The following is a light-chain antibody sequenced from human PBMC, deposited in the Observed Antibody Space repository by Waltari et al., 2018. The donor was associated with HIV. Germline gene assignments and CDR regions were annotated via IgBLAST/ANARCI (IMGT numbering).Light chain of an antibody. Sequence: QSALTQPPSASGSPGQSVTISCTGTSSDIGGYNYVSWYQQYPGKAHKVMIHEVNKRPSGVPDRFSGSKSGNTASLTVSGLQAEDEAYYYCSSYAGSNSWVFGGGTKLTVL. V-gene: IGLV2-8*01. CDR3: SSYAGSNSWV. J-gene: IGLJ3*02. CDR2: EVN. CDR1: SSDIGGYNY.